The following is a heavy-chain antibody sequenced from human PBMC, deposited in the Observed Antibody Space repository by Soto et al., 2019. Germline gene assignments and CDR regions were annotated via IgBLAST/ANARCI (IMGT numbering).Heavy chain of an antibody. CDR2: IYYSGST. CDR1: GGSISSSSYY. J-gene: IGHJ5*02. CDR3: ARSLRYYDSSGYLEAKAWFDP. D-gene: IGHD3-22*01. Sequence: PSETLSPTCTVSGGSISSSSYYWGWIRQPPGKGLEWIGSIYYSGSTYYNPSLKSRVTISVDTSKNQFSLKLSSVTAADTAVYYCARSLRYYDSSGYLEAKAWFDPWGQGTLVTVSS. V-gene: IGHV4-39*01.